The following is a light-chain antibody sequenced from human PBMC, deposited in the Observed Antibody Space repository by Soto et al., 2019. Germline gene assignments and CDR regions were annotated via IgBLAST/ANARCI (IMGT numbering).Light chain of an antibody. CDR1: RGISSN. J-gene: IGKJ5*01. CDR3: QQRSNWIT. CDR2: GAS. Sequence: RASRGISSNSAWYQQKPGQAPRLLIYGASTRATGIPARFSGSGSGTEFTLTISSLEPEDFAVYYCQQRSNWITFGQGTRLE. V-gene: IGKV3D-11*01.